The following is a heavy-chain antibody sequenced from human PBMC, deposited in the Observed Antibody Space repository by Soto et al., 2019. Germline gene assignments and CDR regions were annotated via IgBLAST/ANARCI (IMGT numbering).Heavy chain of an antibody. D-gene: IGHD3-3*01. CDR1: VDTFSIDA. CDR2: LIPIFGTA. Sequence: SVKVSCKASVDTFSIDAISWVLPTHEQGLEWMGGLIPIFGTANYAQKFQGRVTITADKSTSTAYMELSSLRSEDTAVYYCAVSITIFGVVIHDEIDPWGQGTLVTVSS. CDR3: AVSITIFGVVIHDEIDP. V-gene: IGHV1-69*06. J-gene: IGHJ5*01.